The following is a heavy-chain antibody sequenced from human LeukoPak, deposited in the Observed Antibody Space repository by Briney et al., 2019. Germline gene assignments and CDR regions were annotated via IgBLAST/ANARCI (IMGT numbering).Heavy chain of an antibody. Sequence: SETLSLTCTVSGYSISSANYWAWIQQPPGKALECIGSIYHSGSTYYNPSLKSRVTISVDTSKNEFCLKLSSVTAADTAVYYCARSGSSGYYPTRGYYFDYWGQGTLVTVSS. V-gene: IGHV4-38-2*02. CDR1: GYSISSANY. CDR3: ARSGSSGYYPTRGYYFDY. D-gene: IGHD3-22*01. CDR2: IYHSGST. J-gene: IGHJ4*02.